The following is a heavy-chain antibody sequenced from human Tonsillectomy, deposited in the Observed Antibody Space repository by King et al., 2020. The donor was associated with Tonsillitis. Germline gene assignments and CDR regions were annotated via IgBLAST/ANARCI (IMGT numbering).Heavy chain of an antibody. Sequence: QLQESGPGLVKPSQTLSLTCAVSGGSISSGGYSWSWIRQPPGKGLEWIGYIYYSGSTYYNPSLKSRVTISVDTSKNQFSLKLSSVTASDTAVYYCARGGGPHRESYFDYWGQGTLVTVSS. CDR1: GGSISSGGYS. V-gene: IGHV4-30-4*07. CDR3: ARGGGPHRESYFDY. CDR2: IYYSGST. D-gene: IGHD3-16*01. J-gene: IGHJ4*02.